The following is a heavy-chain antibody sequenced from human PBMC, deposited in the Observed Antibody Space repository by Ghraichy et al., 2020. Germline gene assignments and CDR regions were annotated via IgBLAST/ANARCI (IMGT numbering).Heavy chain of an antibody. CDR3: ARNKTGSLSGWFDP. V-gene: IGHV4-39*01. CDR1: GGSMSSYSDY. CDR2: IYNSVST. Sequence: ESLNISCSVSGGSMSSYSDYWGWLRQPPGKGLEWIGSIYNSVSTHYNPSLRSRVTVSNDTSKDQFSLRLTSVTAADTAVYYCARNKTGSLSGWFDPWGQGSLVIVSS. D-gene: IGHD6-6*01. J-gene: IGHJ5*02.